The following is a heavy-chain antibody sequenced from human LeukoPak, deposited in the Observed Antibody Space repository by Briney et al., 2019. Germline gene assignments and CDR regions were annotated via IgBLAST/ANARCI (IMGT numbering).Heavy chain of an antibody. V-gene: IGHV3-48*04. CDR1: GFTFSSYS. J-gene: IGHJ4*02. Sequence: GGSLRLSCAASGFTFSSYSVNWVRQAPGKGLEWVSYISSSSSTIYYADSVKGRFTISRDNAKNSLYLQMNSLRAEDTAVYYCARVPRRIAAAGTRGYYFDYWGQGTLVTVSS. D-gene: IGHD6-13*01. CDR3: ARVPRRIAAAGTRGYYFDY. CDR2: ISSSSSTI.